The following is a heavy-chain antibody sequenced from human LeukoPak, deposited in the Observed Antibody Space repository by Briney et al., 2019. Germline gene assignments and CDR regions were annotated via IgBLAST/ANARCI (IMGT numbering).Heavy chain of an antibody. CDR1: GFTVSINY. Sequence: PGGSLRLSCAASGFTVSINYMSWVRQAPGKGLEWVSVIYSGGNTYYADSVKGRFTISRDNAKNSLYLQMNSLRAEDTAVYYCARDLAWDAFDIWGQGTMVTVSS. CDR2: IYSGGNT. V-gene: IGHV3-53*01. CDR3: ARDLAWDAFDI. J-gene: IGHJ3*02.